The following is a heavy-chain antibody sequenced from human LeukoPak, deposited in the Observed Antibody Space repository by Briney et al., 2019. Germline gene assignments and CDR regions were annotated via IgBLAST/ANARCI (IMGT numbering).Heavy chain of an antibody. CDR2: MNPNSGNT. CDR3: ARGVVGNYYYYYMDV. V-gene: IGHV1-8*03. Sequence: ASVTVSCKASGYTFTSYDINWVRQATGQGLEWMGWMNPNSGNTVYAQKFQGRVTITRNTSISTAYMELSSLRSEDTAVYYCARGVVGNYYYYYMDVWGKGTTVTVSS. J-gene: IGHJ6*03. D-gene: IGHD2-15*01. CDR1: GYTFTSYD.